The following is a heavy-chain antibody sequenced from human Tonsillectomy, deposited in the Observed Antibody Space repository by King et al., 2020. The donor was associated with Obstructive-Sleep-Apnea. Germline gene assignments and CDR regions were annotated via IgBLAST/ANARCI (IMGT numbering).Heavy chain of an antibody. CDR2: IKEDGSQR. CDR1: GFSLSNYW. V-gene: IGHV3-7*01. Sequence: QLVQSGGGLVRPGGSLRLSCAASGFSLSNYWMTWVRQAPGKGLEWVANIKEDGSQRNYVDSVKGRFTISRDNAKNSLYLQLNSLRAGDTAVYYCAGDDTRAMNGWYDALDFWGQGTMVTVSS. J-gene: IGHJ3*01. D-gene: IGHD6-19*01. CDR3: AGDDTRAMNGWYDALDF.